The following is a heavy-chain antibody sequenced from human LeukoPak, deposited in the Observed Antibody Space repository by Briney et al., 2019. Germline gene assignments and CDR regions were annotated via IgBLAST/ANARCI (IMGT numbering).Heavy chain of an antibody. V-gene: IGHV4-4*09. CDR3: ARGPYGSIFYYYYYMDV. Sequence: SETLSLTCTVSGGSISSYYWSWIRQPPGKGLEWIGYIYSSGSTNYNPSLKSRVTISVDTSKNQFSLKLSSVTAADTAVYYCARGPYGSIFYYYYYMDVWGKGTTVTVSS. CDR1: GGSISSYY. CDR2: IYSSGST. J-gene: IGHJ6*03. D-gene: IGHD3-10*01.